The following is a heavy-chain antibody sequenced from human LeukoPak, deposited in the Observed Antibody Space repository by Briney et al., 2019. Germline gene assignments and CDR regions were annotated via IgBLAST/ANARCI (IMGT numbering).Heavy chain of an antibody. CDR1: GYTFTGYY. J-gene: IGHJ3*02. Sequence: ASVKVSCKASGYTFTGYYMHWVRQAPGQGLEWMGWINPNSGGTNYAQKFQGRVTMTRDTSISTAYMELSRLRSDDTAVYYCASVYYYGSGSNPDAFGIWGQGTMVTVSS. CDR3: ASVYYYGSGSNPDAFGI. CDR2: INPNSGGT. V-gene: IGHV1-2*02. D-gene: IGHD3-10*01.